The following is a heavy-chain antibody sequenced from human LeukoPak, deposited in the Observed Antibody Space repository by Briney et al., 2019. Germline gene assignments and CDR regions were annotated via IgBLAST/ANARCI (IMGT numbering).Heavy chain of an antibody. J-gene: IGHJ5*02. D-gene: IGHD6-13*01. CDR1: GYTFTSYY. V-gene: IGHV1-46*01. Sequence: GASVKVSCKASGYTFTSYYMHWVRQAPGQGLEWMGIINPSGGSTSYAQKFQGRVTMTRDTSISTAYMELSRLRSDDTAVYYCARDPYSSSWRNWFDPWGQGTLVTVSS. CDR3: ARDPYSSSWRNWFDP. CDR2: INPSGGST.